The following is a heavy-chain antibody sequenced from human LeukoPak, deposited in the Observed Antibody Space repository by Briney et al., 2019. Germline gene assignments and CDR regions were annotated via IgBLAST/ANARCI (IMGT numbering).Heavy chain of an antibody. CDR1: GFTFNRYW. V-gene: IGHV3-7*03. J-gene: IGHJ4*02. CDR2: INQDGSAK. D-gene: IGHD6-19*01. CDR3: AKDKGSSGWFFDY. Sequence: GGSLRLSCAASGFTFNRYWMSWFRQAPGKGLEWVANINQDGSAKYHVDSVKGRFTVSRDNAENSLYPQMNSLRAEDMALYYCAKDKGSSGWFFDYWGQGTLVTVSS.